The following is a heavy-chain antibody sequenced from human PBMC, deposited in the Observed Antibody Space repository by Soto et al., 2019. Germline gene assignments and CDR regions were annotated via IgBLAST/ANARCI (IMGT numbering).Heavy chain of an antibody. CDR1: GLTLSSFA. CDR3: ALASEGVFHRLDY. Sequence: EVQLLESGGGLVQPGGSLRLSCVASGLTLSSFAMNWVRQVPGKGLEWVSVIKAGDTSTIYADSVKGRFTLSRDNSKNAVYLQMCSVSGEDTAVYYCALASEGVFHRLDYWGQGAPASVSS. J-gene: IGHJ4*02. V-gene: IGHV3-23*01. D-gene: IGHD3-3*01. CDR2: IKAGDTST.